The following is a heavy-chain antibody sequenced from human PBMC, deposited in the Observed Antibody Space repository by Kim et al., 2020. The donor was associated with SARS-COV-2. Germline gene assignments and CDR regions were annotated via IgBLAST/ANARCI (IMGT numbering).Heavy chain of an antibody. J-gene: IGHJ6*02. V-gene: IGHV1-18*01. CDR1: GYTFTSYG. CDR2: ISAYNGNT. Sequence: ASVKVSCKASGYTFTSYGISWVRQAPGQGLEWMGWISAYNGNTNYAQKLQGRVTMTTDTSTSTAYMELRSLRSDDTAVYYCARNMGSGWPNYYYYGMDVWGQGTTVTVSS. CDR3: ARNMGSGWPNYYYYGMDV. D-gene: IGHD6-19*01.